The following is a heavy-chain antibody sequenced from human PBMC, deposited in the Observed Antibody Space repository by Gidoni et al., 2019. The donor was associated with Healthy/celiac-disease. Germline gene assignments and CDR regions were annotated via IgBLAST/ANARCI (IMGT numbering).Heavy chain of an antibody. CDR1: VFTFSSSS. V-gene: IGHV3-21*06. Sequence: EVQLVESGGGLVKPGGSLRLSCAASVFTFSSSSMNWVRQAPGKGLEWVSSISSSSSYIDYADSVKGRFTISRDNAKNSLYLQMNSRRAEDTAVYYCARDVDYYDSSGYPYGMDVWGQGTTVTVSS. CDR3: ARDVDYYDSSGYPYGMDV. CDR2: ISSSSSYI. J-gene: IGHJ6*02. D-gene: IGHD3-22*01.